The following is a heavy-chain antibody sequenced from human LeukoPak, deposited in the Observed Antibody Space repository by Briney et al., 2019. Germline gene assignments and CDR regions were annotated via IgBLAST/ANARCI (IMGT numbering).Heavy chain of an antibody. CDR3: AREKPDGAYSSIWYYFDY. CDR2: IYSGGST. Sequence: GGSLRLSCAASGFTVSSNYMSWVRQAPGKGLEWVSVIYSGGSTYYADSVKGRFTISRDNSKNTLYPQMNSLRAEDTAVYYCAREKPDGAYSSIWYYFDYWGQGTLVTVNS. CDR1: GFTVSSNY. J-gene: IGHJ4*02. V-gene: IGHV3-66*01. D-gene: IGHD6-13*01.